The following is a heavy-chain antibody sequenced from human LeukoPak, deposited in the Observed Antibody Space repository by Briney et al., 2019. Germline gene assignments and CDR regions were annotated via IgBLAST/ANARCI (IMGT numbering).Heavy chain of an antibody. J-gene: IGHJ5*02. V-gene: IGHV3-23*01. CDR1: GFTFSSYA. D-gene: IGHD6-13*01. CDR3: AKGLSSSWYGAA. Sequence: PGGSLRLSCVASGFTFSSYAMSWVRQAPGKGLEWVSAISGSGGGTYYADSVRGRFTISRDNSKNTLYLQMNSLRAEDTAVYYCAKGLSSSWYGAAWGQGTLVTVSS. CDR2: ISGSGGGT.